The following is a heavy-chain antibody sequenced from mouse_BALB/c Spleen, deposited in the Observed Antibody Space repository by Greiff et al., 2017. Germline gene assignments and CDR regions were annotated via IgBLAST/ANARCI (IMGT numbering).Heavy chain of an antibody. CDR1: GYSITSDYA. CDR2: ISYSGST. CDR3: ARGGMWGAWFAY. J-gene: IGHJ3*01. Sequence: EVQLQQSGPGLVKPSQSLSLTCTVTGYSITSDYAWNWIRQFPGNKLEWMGYISYSGSTSYNPSLKSRISITRDTSKNQFFLQLNSVTTEDTATYYCARGGMWGAWFAYWGQGTLVTVSA. V-gene: IGHV3-2*02.